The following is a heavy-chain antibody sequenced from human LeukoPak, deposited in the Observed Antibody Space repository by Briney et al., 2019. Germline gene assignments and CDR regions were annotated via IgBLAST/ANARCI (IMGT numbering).Heavy chain of an antibody. Sequence: PGGSLRLSCAASGFTFSSYSMNWVRQAPGKGLEWVSPISSSSSYIYYADSVKGRFTISRDNAKNSLYLQMNGLRAEDTAVYYCARGLSVLMVYAISYWGQGTLVTVSS. D-gene: IGHD2-8*01. CDR1: GFTFSSYS. CDR2: ISSSSSYI. V-gene: IGHV3-21*01. CDR3: ARGLSVLMVYAISY. J-gene: IGHJ4*02.